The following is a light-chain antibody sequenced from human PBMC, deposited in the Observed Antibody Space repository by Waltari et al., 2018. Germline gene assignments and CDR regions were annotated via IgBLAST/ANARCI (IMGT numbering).Light chain of an antibody. J-gene: IGKJ1*01. CDR3: QQYHDYPWT. CDR1: LGVSTY. CDR2: AAS. Sequence: AIRMTHSPSSLSASIGDRVPISCRASLGVSTYLAWYQQKPGKAPSLLTHAASTLQSGVPSRFSGSGTGTDFTLTITCLQSEDFATYYCQQYHDYPWTFGQGTKVDI. V-gene: IGKV1-8*01.